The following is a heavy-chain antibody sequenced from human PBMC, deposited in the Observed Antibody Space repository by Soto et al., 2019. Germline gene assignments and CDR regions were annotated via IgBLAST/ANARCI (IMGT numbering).Heavy chain of an antibody. CDR2: IYYSGST. CDR1: GGSISSSSYY. J-gene: IGHJ6*02. Sequence: ETLSLTCTVSGGSISSSSYYWGWIRQPPGKGLEWIGSIYYSGSTYYNPSLKSRVTISVDTSKNQFSLKLSSVTAADTAVYYCARAIYGYYYYGMDVWGQGTTVTVSS. V-gene: IGHV4-39*01. D-gene: IGHD4-17*01. CDR3: ARAIYGYYYYGMDV.